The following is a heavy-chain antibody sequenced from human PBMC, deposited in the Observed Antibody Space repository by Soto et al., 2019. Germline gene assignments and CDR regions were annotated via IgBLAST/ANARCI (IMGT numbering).Heavy chain of an antibody. CDR2: ISGSGGST. V-gene: IGHV3-23*01. J-gene: IGHJ4*02. CDR3: AKGGVDTAIDYRCYFDY. D-gene: IGHD5-18*01. CDR1: GFTFSRYA. Sequence: EVQLLESGGGLVQPGGSLRLSCAASGFTFSRYAMSWVRQAPGKGLEWVSAISGSGGSTYYADSVKGRFTISRDNSKNTLYLQMNSLRAEDTAVYYCAKGGVDTAIDYRCYFDYWGQGTLVTVSS.